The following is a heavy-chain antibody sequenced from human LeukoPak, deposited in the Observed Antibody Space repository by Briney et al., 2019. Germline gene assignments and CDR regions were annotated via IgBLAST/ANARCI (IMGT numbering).Heavy chain of an antibody. CDR1: GFTFSNNW. Sequence: PGGSLRLSCAASGFTFSNNWMHWVRQAPGKGLDWVAVMSFDRKNTYYADSVKGRFTVSRDNSKNTLYLQMNSLRPEDTAVYYCAREGFYGSGSSPTFYFDYWGQGTLVTVSS. J-gene: IGHJ4*02. V-gene: IGHV3-30*03. CDR3: AREGFYGSGSSPTFYFDY. D-gene: IGHD3-10*01. CDR2: MSFDRKNT.